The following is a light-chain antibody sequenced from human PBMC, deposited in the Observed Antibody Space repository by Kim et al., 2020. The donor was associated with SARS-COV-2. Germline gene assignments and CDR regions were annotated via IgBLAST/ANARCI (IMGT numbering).Light chain of an antibody. V-gene: IGKV1-39*01. Sequence: DIQMTQSPSTLSASVGDRVTITCRTSQSISSHLNWYHQKPGRAPKLLISAASTLQGGVPSRFSGSGSGTDFTLTITSLQPEDFATYYCQQSHSTPLLTFGGGTKVDIK. J-gene: IGKJ4*01. CDR2: AAS. CDR1: QSISSH. CDR3: QQSHSTPLLT.